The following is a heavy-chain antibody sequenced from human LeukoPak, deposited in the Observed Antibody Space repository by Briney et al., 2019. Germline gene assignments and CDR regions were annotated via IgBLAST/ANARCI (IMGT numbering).Heavy chain of an antibody. CDR3: ARGDWNNRYYYYMDV. D-gene: IGHD1/OR15-1a*01. CDR1: GGSISSYY. V-gene: IGHV4-59*01. CDR2: MYYSGST. J-gene: IGHJ6*03. Sequence: SETLSLTCTVSGGSISSYYWSWIRQPPGKGLECIGYMYYSGSTYYNPSLKSRVTISVDTSMNQFSLKLSSVTAADTAVYYCARGDWNNRYYYYMDVWGEGTTVTVSS.